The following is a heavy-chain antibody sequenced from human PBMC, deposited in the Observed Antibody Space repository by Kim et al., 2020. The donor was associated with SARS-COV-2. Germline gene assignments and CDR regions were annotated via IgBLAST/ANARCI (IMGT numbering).Heavy chain of an antibody. V-gene: IGHV3-21*01. D-gene: IGHD6-13*01. CDR1: GFTFSSYS. CDR2: ISSSSSNI. CDR3: ARDGGGAAAGTEY. J-gene: IGHJ4*02. Sequence: GGSLRLSCAASGFTFSSYSMDWVRQAPGKGLEWVSSISSSSSNIYYADSVKGRSTISRDNAKNSLYLQMNSLRAEDTAVYYCARDGGGAAAGTEYWGQGTLVTVSS.